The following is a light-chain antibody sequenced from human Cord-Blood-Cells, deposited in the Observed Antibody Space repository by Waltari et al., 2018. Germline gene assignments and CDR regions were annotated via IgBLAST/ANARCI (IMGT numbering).Light chain of an antibody. CDR2: DAS. V-gene: IGKV1-13*02. J-gene: IGKJ2*01. CDR3: QQFNSYPYT. Sequence: AIQLTQSPSSLSASVGDRVTITCRARQGISSALAWYQQKPGKAPKLMFYDASSLESGAPSRFSGSGSGTAFTLTISSLQPEDFATYYCQQFNSYPYTFGQGTKLEIK. CDR1: QGISSA.